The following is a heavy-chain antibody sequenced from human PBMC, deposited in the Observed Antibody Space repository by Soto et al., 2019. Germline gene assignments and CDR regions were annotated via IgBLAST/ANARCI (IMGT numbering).Heavy chain of an antibody. CDR1: GGSISSYY. CDR2: IYYSGST. D-gene: IGHD4-17*01. Sequence: SETLSLTCTVSGGSISSYYWSWIRQPPGKGLEWIGYIYYSGSTNYNPSLKSRVTISVDTSKNQFSLKLSSVTAADTAVYYCARAPRRDYDYGDYLRYFDYWGPGTLVTVSS. J-gene: IGHJ4*02. V-gene: IGHV4-59*01. CDR3: ARAPRRDYDYGDYLRYFDY.